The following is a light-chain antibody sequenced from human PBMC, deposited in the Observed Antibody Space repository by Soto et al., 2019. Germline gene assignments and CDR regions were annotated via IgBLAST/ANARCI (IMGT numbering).Light chain of an antibody. CDR3: GSYAGSITV. J-gene: IGLJ1*01. CDR1: SSDVGGYNY. Sequence: QSVLTQPPSASGSPGQSVTISCTGTSSDVGGYNYVSWYQQHPGKAPKLMIYEVSKRPSGVPDRFSGSKSGNTASLTVSGLQAEDEADYYCGSYAGSITVFGTGTKVTVL. V-gene: IGLV2-8*01. CDR2: EVS.